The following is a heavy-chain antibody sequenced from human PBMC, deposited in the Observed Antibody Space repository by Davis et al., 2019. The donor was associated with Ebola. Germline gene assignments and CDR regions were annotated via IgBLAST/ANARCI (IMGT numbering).Heavy chain of an antibody. V-gene: IGHV3-7*01. CDR2: IIQDGSDK. J-gene: IGHJ3*02. D-gene: IGHD5-18*01. CDR1: AFTFRSYW. Sequence: PGGSLRLSCAASAFTFRSYWMNWVRQAPGKGLAWVANIIQDGSDKRYVDSVKGRFTISGDNAKNSLYLQMNSLRAEDTAVYYCARQGGIPYQGAFDIWGQGTMVTVSS. CDR3: ARQGGIPYQGAFDI.